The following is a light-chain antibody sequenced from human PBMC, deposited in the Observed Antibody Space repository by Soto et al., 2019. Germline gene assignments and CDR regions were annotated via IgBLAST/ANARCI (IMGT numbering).Light chain of an antibody. V-gene: IGKV3-20*01. J-gene: IGKJ2*01. CDR1: QSVASNY. CDR3: QQYGGSPYT. CDR2: GAF. Sequence: EIVLTQSPGTLSLSPGETATLSCRASQSVASNYLAWYQQKPGRAPRLLIYGAFNRATGIADRLSGSGSGTDFTLTIGRLEPEDFAVYYCQQYGGSPYTFGQGTKLETK.